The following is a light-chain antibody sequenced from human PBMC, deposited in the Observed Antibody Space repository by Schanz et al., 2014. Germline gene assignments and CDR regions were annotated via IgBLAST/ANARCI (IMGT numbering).Light chain of an antibody. V-gene: IGLV7-46*01. CDR2: DTA. Sequence: QAVVTQEPSLTVSPGGTVTLTCGSTTGYVTSGHYPYWFHQKPGQAPRTLIYDTANRHSWTPARFSGYLLGGKAFLTLSGAQPEDEADYYCLLQYNGGSRVFGGGTKLTVL. CDR1: TGYVTSGHY. J-gene: IGLJ2*01. CDR3: LLQYNGGSRV.